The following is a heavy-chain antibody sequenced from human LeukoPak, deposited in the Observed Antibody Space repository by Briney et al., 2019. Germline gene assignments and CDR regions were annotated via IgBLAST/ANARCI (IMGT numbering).Heavy chain of an antibody. J-gene: IGHJ6*03. V-gene: IGHV3-21*01. CDR2: ISSSSSYI. D-gene: IGHD2-2*02. CDR1: GFTFSSYA. CDR3: AKDPREVAVPAAILDYYYYYYMDV. Sequence: GGSLRLSCAASGFTFSSYAMSWVRQAPGKGLKWVSSISSSSSYIYYTDSVKGRFTISRDNSKNTLYLQMNSLRAEDTAVYYCAKDPREVAVPAAILDYYYYYYMDVWGKGTTVTVSS.